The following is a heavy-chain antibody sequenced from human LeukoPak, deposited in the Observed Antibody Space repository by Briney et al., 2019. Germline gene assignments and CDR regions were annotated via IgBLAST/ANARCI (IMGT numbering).Heavy chain of an antibody. J-gene: IGHJ4*02. D-gene: IGHD5-24*01. CDR1: GFTFNSYG. V-gene: IGHV3-30*18. Sequence: GRSLRLSCAASGFTFNSYGMHWVRQAPGKGLEWGAVISYDGSNKYYAYSVKGRFTISRDNSKNTLYLQMNSLRAEDTAVYYCAKDGQRGGYYKGCDYWGQGTLVTVSS. CDR2: ISYDGSNK. CDR3: AKDGQRGGYYKGCDY.